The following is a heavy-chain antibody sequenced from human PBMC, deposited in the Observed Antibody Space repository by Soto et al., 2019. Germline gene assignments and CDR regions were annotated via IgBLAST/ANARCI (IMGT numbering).Heavy chain of an antibody. V-gene: IGHV3-23*01. Sequence: EVQLLESGGGLVQPGGSLRLSCAASGFTFSTSAMTWVRQAPGKGLEWVSTTGLNGRTTYYADSLKGRFTVSRDNSKNTLDLQMSGLRAEYTAVYYCATVHGTSRSFDSWGQGTLVTVSS. CDR2: TGLNGRTT. CDR1: GFTFSTSA. CDR3: ATVHGTSRSFDS. J-gene: IGHJ4*02.